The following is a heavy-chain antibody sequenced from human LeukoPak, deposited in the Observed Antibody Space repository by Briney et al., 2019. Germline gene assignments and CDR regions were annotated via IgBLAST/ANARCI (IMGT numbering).Heavy chain of an antibody. V-gene: IGHV3-21*01. CDR2: ISSSSSYI. D-gene: IGHD4-23*01. CDR1: GFTFSSYS. J-gene: IGHJ4*02. CDR3: VRWGSSGSLDY. Sequence: TGGSLRLSCAASGFTFSSYSMNCARQAPGKGLEWVSSISSSSSYIYYADSVKGRFTISRDNAKNSLYLQMNSLRAEDTAVYYCVRWGSSGSLDYWGQGTLVTVSS.